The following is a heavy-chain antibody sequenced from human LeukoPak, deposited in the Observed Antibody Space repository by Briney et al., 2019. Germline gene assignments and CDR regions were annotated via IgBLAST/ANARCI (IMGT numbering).Heavy chain of an antibody. CDR1: GFTFSDYA. V-gene: IGHV3-30*04. D-gene: IGHD6-19*01. CDR3: ARATEQWLLLGY. CDR2: ISYDGKNK. J-gene: IGHJ4*02. Sequence: GRSLRLTCAASGFTFSDYAMRWVGQPPAKGLEGVAVISYDGKNKYYTDSGKGRFSSTRDNSPNTLYLQRNSLEVQDTAVYYCARATEQWLLLGYWGQGTLVTVSS.